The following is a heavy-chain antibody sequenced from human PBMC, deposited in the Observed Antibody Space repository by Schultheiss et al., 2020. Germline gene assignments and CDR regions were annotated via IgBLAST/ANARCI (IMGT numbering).Heavy chain of an antibody. Sequence: WGSLRLSCAASGFTFSSYVMHWVRQAPGKGLEWVAVISYDGSNKYYADSVKGRFTISRDNSKNTLYLQMNSLRAEDTAVYYCAKVYELYNWNSVYYYYGMDVWGQGTTVTVSS. J-gene: IGHJ6*02. D-gene: IGHD1-7*01. CDR2: ISYDGSNK. CDR1: GFTFSSYV. V-gene: IGHV3-30*18. CDR3: AKVYELYNWNSVYYYYGMDV.